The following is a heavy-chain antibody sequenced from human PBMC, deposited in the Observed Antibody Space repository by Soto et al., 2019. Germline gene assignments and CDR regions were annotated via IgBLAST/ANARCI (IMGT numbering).Heavy chain of an antibody. J-gene: IGHJ4*02. CDR3: VSDGDHGSGSDGYRSFDY. Sequence: DVQLVESGGGLVQHGGSVRLSCVASGLTLRSYWMRWVRQAPGKWLEWVANIKQDGSAKYYVDSGKGRFTISRDNTEKSLCIQMNSLRSEDTSVYFWVSDGDHGSGSDGYRSFDYWCQGTLVTVSS. D-gene: IGHD5-12*01. CDR1: GLTLRSYW. V-gene: IGHV3-7*03. CDR2: IKQDGSAK.